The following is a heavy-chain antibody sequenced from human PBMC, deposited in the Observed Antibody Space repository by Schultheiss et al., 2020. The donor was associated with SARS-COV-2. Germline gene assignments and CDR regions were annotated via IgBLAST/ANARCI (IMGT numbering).Heavy chain of an antibody. D-gene: IGHD2-2*01. Sequence: SETLSLTCTVSGGSISSYYWSWIRQPPGKGLEWIGYIYHTGSTYYNPSLKSRVTISVDTSKNQFSLKLSSVTAADTAVYYCASLGVVVPAATGSASWYGGAFDIWGQGTMVTVSS. CDR3: ASLGVVVPAATGSASWYGGAFDI. J-gene: IGHJ3*02. V-gene: IGHV4-59*04. CDR1: GGSISSYY. CDR2: IYHTGST.